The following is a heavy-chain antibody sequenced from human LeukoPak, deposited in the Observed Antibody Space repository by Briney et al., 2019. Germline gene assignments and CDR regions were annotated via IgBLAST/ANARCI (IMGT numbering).Heavy chain of an antibody. J-gene: IGHJ4*02. V-gene: IGHV4-34*01. D-gene: IGHD6-13*01. Sequence: PSETLSLTCAVYGGSFSGYYWSWIRQPPGKGLEWIGEINHSGSTNYNPSLKSRVTISVDTSKNQFSLKLSSVTAADTAVYYCARASYSSRTTFDYWGQGTLVTVSS. CDR2: INHSGST. CDR3: ARASYSSRTTFDY. CDR1: GGSFSGYY.